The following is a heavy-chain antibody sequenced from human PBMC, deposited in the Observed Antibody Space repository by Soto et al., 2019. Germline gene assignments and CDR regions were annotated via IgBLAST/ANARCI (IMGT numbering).Heavy chain of an antibody. Sequence: QVQLVQSGAEEKKPGASVKVSCKASGYTFTSYAIHWVRQAPGQRLEWMGWINAGNGNTKYSQKFQGRVTITRDTAASTAYMELSSLKSEDTAVYYCARGDWWLFDYWGQGTLVTVSS. CDR2: INAGNGNT. CDR1: GYTFTSYA. CDR3: ARGDWWLFDY. D-gene: IGHD2-8*02. J-gene: IGHJ4*02. V-gene: IGHV1-3*05.